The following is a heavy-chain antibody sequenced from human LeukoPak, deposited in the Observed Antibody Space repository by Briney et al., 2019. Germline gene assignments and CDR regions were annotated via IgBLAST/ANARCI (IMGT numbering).Heavy chain of an antibody. V-gene: IGHV1-46*01. D-gene: IGHD3-22*01. CDR3: ARLWAYYYDSSGTGYSDY. J-gene: IGHJ4*02. CDR1: GYTFTSYY. CDR2: INPSGGST. Sequence: ASVKVSCKASGYTFTSYYMHWVRQAPGQGLEWMGIINPSGGSTSYAQKFQGRVTMTRDTPTSTVYMELSSLRSEDTAVYYCARLWAYYYDSSGTGYSDYWGQGTLVTVSS.